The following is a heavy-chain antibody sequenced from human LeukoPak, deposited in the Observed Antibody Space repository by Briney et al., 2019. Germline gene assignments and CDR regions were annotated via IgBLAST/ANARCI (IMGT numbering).Heavy chain of an antibody. V-gene: IGHV1-2*02. CDR3: ASCYYDSSGYYYFDY. CDR2: IKPSSGAT. J-gene: IGHJ4*02. Sequence: ASLKVSCKASGYTFSVHYMHWARQAPGQRLEWMWWIKPSSGATNYAQKFRGRVTMTRDTSNRTSYMELSRLRSDDTALYYCASCYYDSSGYYYFDYWGQGTLVTVSS. D-gene: IGHD3-22*01. CDR1: GYTFSVHY.